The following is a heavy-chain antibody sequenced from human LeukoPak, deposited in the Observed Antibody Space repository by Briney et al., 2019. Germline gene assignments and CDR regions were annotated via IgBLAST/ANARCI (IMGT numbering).Heavy chain of an antibody. J-gene: IGHJ4*02. CDR1: GFTFDDYA. CDR3: AKDIYRGLDMATRPDY. D-gene: IGHD5-24*01. CDR2: ISGDADST. Sequence: HSGGSLRLSCEASGFTFDDYAMHWVRQAPGKGLEWVSLISGDADSTYYADSVKGRFIISRDNSKNSLYLQMSSLRTEDTALYYCAKDIYRGLDMATRPDYWGQGTLVTVSS. V-gene: IGHV3-43*02.